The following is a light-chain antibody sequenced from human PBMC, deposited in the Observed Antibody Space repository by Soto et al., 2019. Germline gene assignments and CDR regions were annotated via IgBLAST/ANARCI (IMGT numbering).Light chain of an antibody. V-gene: IGLV1-44*01. CDR1: CSNIGSNT. J-gene: IGLJ2*01. CDR3: AAWDDSLDGHVV. CDR2: SNN. Sequence: QSVLTQPPSASGTPGQRVTISCSGSCSNIGSNTVNWYQQLPGTAPKLLIYSNNQRPSGVPDRFSGSKSGTSASLPISGLQSEDEDDYYCAAWDDSLDGHVVFGGGTKLTVL.